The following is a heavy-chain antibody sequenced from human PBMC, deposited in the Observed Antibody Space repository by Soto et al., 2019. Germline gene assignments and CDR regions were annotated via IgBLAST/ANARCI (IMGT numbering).Heavy chain of an antibody. Sequence: GGSLRLSCAASGFTFSSYGMHWVRQAPGKGLEWVAVISYDGSNKYYADSVKGRFTISRDNSKNTLYLQMNSLRAEDTAVYYCAKIAGPDAFDSWGQGTMVTVSS. CDR2: ISYDGSNK. J-gene: IGHJ3*02. CDR3: AKIAGPDAFDS. CDR1: GFTFSSYG. V-gene: IGHV3-30*18. D-gene: IGHD2-15*01.